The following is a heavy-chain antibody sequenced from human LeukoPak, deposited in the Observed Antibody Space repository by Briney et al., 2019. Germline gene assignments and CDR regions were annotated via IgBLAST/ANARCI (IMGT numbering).Heavy chain of an antibody. J-gene: IGHJ4*02. CDR2: ISGSGGKT. D-gene: IGHD3-3*01. V-gene: IGHV3-23*01. CDR1: GFTFSGYA. CDR3: ARGLGGIFGVVIIASPFFDY. Sequence: AGGSLRLSCAASGFTFSGYAMSWVRQAPGKGLEWVAAISGSGGKTYYADSVKGRFTISRDNSKNTLYLQMNSLRAEDTAVYSFARGLGGIFGVVIIASPFFDYWGQGTLVTVSS.